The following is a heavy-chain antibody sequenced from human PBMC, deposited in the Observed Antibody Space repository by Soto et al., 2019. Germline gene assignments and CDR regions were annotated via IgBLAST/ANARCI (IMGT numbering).Heavy chain of an antibody. V-gene: IGHV4-59*12. CDR1: GGSIYTYY. CDR3: ARAHYTYYDFWSGYLSYGLAV. D-gene: IGHD3-3*01. Sequence: SETLSLTCNVSGGSIYTYYWNWIRQSPGKGLEWIGYISDGGSTNYNPSLKSRVTISVDTSKNQFSLKLSSVTAADTAVYYCARAHYTYYDFWSGYLSYGLAVWGQGTTVTVSS. J-gene: IGHJ6*02. CDR2: ISDGGST.